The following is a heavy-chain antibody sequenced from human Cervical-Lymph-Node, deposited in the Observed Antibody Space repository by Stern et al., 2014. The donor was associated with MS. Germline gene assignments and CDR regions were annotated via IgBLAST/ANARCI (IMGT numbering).Heavy chain of an antibody. D-gene: IGHD2-15*01. CDR2: ISSSSSYI. J-gene: IGHJ3*02. CDR1: GFTFSSYS. V-gene: IGHV3-21*01. Sequence: EVQLEESGGGLVKPGGSLRLSCAASGFTFSSYSMNWVRQAPGKGLEWVSSISSSSSYIYYADSVKGRFTISRDNAKNSLYLQMNSLRAEDTAVYYCARDISGGAFDIWGQGTMVTVSS. CDR3: ARDISGGAFDI.